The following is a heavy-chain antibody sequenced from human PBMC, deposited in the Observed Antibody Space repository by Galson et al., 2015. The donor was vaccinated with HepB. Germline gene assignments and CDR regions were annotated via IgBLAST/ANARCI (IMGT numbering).Heavy chain of an antibody. CDR1: GYTFTSYD. CDR3: ARAHRVDSGYYKDY. J-gene: IGHJ4*02. V-gene: IGHV1-18*04. D-gene: IGHD3-9*01. CDR2: ISAYNGNT. Sequence: SVKVSCKASGYTFTSYDISWVRQAPGQGLEWMGWISAYNGNTNYAQKLQGRVTMTTDTSTSTAYMELRSLRSDDTAVYYCARAHRVDSGYYKDYWGQGTLVTVSS.